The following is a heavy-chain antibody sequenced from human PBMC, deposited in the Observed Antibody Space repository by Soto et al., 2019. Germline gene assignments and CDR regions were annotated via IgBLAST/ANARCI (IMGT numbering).Heavy chain of an antibody. Sequence: ASVKVSCKASGYTFTSYYMHWVRQAPGQGLEWMGIINPSGGSTSYAQKFQGRVTMTRDTSTSTVYMELSSLRSEDTAVYYCARDGTDCSGGSCYESYYYYYGMDVWGQGTTVTVSS. J-gene: IGHJ6*02. D-gene: IGHD2-15*01. CDR2: INPSGGST. V-gene: IGHV1-46*01. CDR3: ARDGTDCSGGSCYESYYYYYGMDV. CDR1: GYTFTSYY.